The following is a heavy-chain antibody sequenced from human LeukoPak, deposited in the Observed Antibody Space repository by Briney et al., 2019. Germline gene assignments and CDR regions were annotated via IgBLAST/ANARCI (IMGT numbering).Heavy chain of an antibody. J-gene: IGHJ4*02. CDR3: ARDSKETMYSSSSGFDY. CDR2: ISYSGTT. CDR1: GGSISSSDYY. D-gene: IGHD6-6*01. Sequence: PSETLSLTCTVSGGSISSSDYYWGWIRQPPGKGLEWIGSISYSGTTYYDPSLKSRVTISVDTSKNQFSLKLSPVTAADTAVYYCARDSKETMYSSSSGFDYWGLGALVTVSS. V-gene: IGHV4-39*07.